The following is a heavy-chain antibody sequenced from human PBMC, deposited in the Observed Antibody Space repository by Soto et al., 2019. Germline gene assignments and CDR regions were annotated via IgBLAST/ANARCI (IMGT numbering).Heavy chain of an antibody. D-gene: IGHD6-13*01. CDR1: GGTFSSYA. CDR2: IIPIFGTA. Sequence: GASVKVSCKASGGTFSSYAISWVRQAPGQGLEWMGGIIPIFGTANYAQKFQGRVTITADESTSTAYMELSSLRSEDTAVYYCARDWRSSRIPWFDPWGQGHLVTVSS. V-gene: IGHV1-69*13. CDR3: ARDWRSSRIPWFDP. J-gene: IGHJ5*02.